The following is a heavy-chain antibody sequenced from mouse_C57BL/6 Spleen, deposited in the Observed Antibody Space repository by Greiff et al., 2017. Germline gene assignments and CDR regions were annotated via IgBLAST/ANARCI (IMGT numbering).Heavy chain of an antibody. CDR3: ARVGNYAWFAY. J-gene: IGHJ3*01. CDR2: IYPGSGNT. D-gene: IGHD2-1*01. CDR1: GYSFTSYY. Sequence: QVQLQQSGPELVKPGASVKISCKASGYSFTSYYIHWVKQRPGQGLEWIGWIYPGSGNTKYNEKFKGKATLTADTSSSTAYMQLSSLTSEDSAVYYCARVGNYAWFAYWGQGTLVTVSA. V-gene: IGHV1-66*01.